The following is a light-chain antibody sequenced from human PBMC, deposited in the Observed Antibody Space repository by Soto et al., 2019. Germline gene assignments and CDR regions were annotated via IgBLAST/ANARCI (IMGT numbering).Light chain of an antibody. V-gene: IGKV1-5*01. CDR2: DAS. Sequence: DIQMTQSPSTLSASVGDRVTITCRASETISIWLAWFQQKPGKAPKLLIYDASTLGSGVPSRFSAYGSGTEFTLNIAALQPDDFANYYFHQYRSYSPRTLGQGTNVDI. CDR1: ETISIW. J-gene: IGKJ1*01. CDR3: HQYRSYSPRT.